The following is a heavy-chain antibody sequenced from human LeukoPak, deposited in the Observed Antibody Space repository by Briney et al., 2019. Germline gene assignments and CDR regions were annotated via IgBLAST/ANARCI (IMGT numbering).Heavy chain of an antibody. CDR3: AREFDS. V-gene: IGHV4-61*02. CDR1: GGSISSGSYY. J-gene: IGHJ4*02. CDR2: IYTSGST. Sequence: SQTLSLTCTVSGGSISSGSYYWSWIRQPAGKGLEWIGRIYTSGSTNYNPSLKSRVTMSVDTSKNQFSLKLSSVTAADTAVYYCAREFDSWGQGTLVTVSS.